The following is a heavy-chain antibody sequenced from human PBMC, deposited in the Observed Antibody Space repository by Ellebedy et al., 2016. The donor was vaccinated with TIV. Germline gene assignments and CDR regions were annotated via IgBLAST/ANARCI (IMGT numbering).Heavy chain of an antibody. J-gene: IGHJ4*02. CDR2: ISGSGGST. CDR3: AEDRFCSGGRCYWADY. V-gene: IGHV3-23*01. Sequence: GESLKISCAASGFTFSSYAMNWVRQAPGKGLEWVSTISGSGGSTYYADSVKGRFTISRDNSKNTLYLQMNSLRAEDTAVYYCAEDRFCSGGRCYWADYWGQGTLVTVSS. D-gene: IGHD2-15*01. CDR1: GFTFSSYA.